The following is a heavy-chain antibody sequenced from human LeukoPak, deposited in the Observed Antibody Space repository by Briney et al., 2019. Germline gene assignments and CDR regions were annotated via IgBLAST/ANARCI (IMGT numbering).Heavy chain of an antibody. CDR1: SGSISRSAYY. D-gene: IGHD3-16*01. Sequence: SETLSLTCSVSSGSISRSAYYWGWIRQPPGRGLEWVGNIYYSGSTYYNPSLKSRVTMSVDRSKNQFSLTLSPVTAADTAVYYCARTPKDYLNFLYFDLWGRGSLVTVSS. CDR3: ARTPKDYLNFLYFDL. V-gene: IGHV4-39*01. J-gene: IGHJ2*01. CDR2: IYYSGST.